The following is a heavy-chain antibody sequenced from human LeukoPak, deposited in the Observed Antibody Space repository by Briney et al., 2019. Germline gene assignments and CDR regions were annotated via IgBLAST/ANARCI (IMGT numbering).Heavy chain of an antibody. V-gene: IGHV3-23*01. CDR1: GFTFSSSA. CDR3: AKTDGSSAWYLFFGRFDS. J-gene: IGHJ4*02. CDR2: GSGDST. D-gene: IGHD6-19*01. Sequence: GGSLRLSCAASGFTFSSSAMSWVRQAPGKGLGWVSGGSGDSTFYADSVRGRFTMSRDNFKNTLYLQMNSLRAEDTALYYCAKTDGSSAWYLFFGRFDSWGQGTLVTVSS.